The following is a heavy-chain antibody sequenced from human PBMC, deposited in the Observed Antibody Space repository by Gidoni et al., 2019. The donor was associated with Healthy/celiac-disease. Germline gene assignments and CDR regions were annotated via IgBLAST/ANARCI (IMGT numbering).Heavy chain of an antibody. CDR1: GFTFSSYP. Sequence: QVQLVESGGGVVQPGRSLRLSCAASGFTFSSYPMHLVRQAPGKGLEWVAVISYDGSNKYYADAVKGRFTISRDNSKNTLYLQMNSLRAEDTAVYYCARAGSYCSGGSCYSVLYYYYYGMDVWGQGTTVTVSS. CDR2: ISYDGSNK. CDR3: ARAGSYCSGGSCYSVLYYYYYGMDV. J-gene: IGHJ6*02. D-gene: IGHD2-15*01. V-gene: IGHV3-30-3*01.